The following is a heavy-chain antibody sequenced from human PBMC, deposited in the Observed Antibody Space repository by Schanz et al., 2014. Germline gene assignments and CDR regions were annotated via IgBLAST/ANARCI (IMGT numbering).Heavy chain of an antibody. D-gene: IGHD3-10*01. CDR1: GFTFRGHA. CDR2: ISSDTSSI. CDR3: AVLGGFGELPLDY. J-gene: IGHJ4*02. V-gene: IGHV3-48*01. Sequence: VQLVESGGGVVQPGTSLRLSCAASGFTFRGHAMHWVRQAPGQGLEWVSYISSDTSSIYYADSVRGRFNISRDNSKNTLYLQMNSLRAEDTAVYYCAVLGGFGELPLDYRGQGTLVTVSS.